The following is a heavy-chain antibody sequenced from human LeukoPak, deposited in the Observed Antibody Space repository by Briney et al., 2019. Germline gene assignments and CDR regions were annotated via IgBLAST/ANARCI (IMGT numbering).Heavy chain of an antibody. V-gene: IGHV1-46*01. D-gene: IGHD5-24*01. J-gene: IGHJ3*02. CDR1: GYTFTSYG. Sequence: ASVKVSCKASGYTFTSYGISWVRQAPGQGLEWMGIINPSGGSTSYAQKFQGRVTMTRDTSTSTVYMELSSLRSEDTAVYYCARDRDGYNINDAFDIWGQGTMVTVSS. CDR2: INPSGGST. CDR3: ARDRDGYNINDAFDI.